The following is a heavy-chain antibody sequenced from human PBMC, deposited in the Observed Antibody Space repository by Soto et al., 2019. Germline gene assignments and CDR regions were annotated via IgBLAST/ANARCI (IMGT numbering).Heavy chain of an antibody. CDR3: TTDFILPLRAGYQLLSFDY. D-gene: IGHD2-2*01. J-gene: IGHJ4*02. Sequence: GGSLRLSCAASGFTFSNAWMSWVRQAPGKGLEWVGRIKSKTDGGTTDYAAPVKGRFTISRDDSKNTLYLQMNSLKTEDTAVYYCTTDFILPLRAGYQLLSFDYWGQGTLVTVSS. CDR2: IKSKTDGGTT. CDR1: GFTFSNAW. V-gene: IGHV3-15*01.